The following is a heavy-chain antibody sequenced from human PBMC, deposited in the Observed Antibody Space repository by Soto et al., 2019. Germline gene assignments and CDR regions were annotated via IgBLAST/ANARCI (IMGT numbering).Heavy chain of an antibody. Sequence: EVQLVESGGGLVQPGGSLKLSCAASGFTFSGSAMHWVRQASGKGLEWVGRIRSKANSYATAYAASVKGRFTISRDDSKNTAYLQMNSLKTEDTAVYYCTRHGPKDGYGLDYWGQGTLVTVSS. CDR2: IRSKANSYAT. CDR1: GFTFSGSA. V-gene: IGHV3-73*02. D-gene: IGHD5-18*01. J-gene: IGHJ4*02. CDR3: TRHGPKDGYGLDY.